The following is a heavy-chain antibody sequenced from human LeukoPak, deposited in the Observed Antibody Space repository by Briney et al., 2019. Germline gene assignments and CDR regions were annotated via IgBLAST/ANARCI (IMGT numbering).Heavy chain of an antibody. CDR2: IRYDGSNK. J-gene: IGHJ3*02. CDR3: ARDREQWLPTPHRDAFDI. D-gene: IGHD6-19*01. Sequence: PGGSLRLSCAASGFTFSSYGMHWVRQAPGKGLEWVAFIRYDGSNKYYADSVKGRFTISRDNSKNTLYLQMNSLRAEDTAVYYCARDREQWLPTPHRDAFDIWGQGTMVTVSS. V-gene: IGHV3-30*02. CDR1: GFTFSSYG.